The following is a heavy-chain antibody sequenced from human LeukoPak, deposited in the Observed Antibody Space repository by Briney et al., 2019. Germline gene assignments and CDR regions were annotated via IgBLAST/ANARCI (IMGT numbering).Heavy chain of an antibody. V-gene: IGHV1-3*01. CDR3: ARDTNYGSGTDGYYYYMDV. CDR2: INAGNGNT. D-gene: IGHD3-10*01. J-gene: IGHJ6*03. CDR1: GYTFTSYA. Sequence: ASVKASCKASGYTFTSYAMHWVRQAPGQRLEWMGWINAGNGNTKYSQKFQGRVTITRDTSASTAYMELSSLRSEDTAVYYCARDTNYGSGTDGYYYYMDVWGKGPRSPSP.